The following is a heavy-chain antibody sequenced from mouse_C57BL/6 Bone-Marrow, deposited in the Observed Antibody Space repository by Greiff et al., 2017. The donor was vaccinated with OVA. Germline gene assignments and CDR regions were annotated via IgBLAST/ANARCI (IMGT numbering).Heavy chain of an antibody. CDR1: GYTFTSYW. CDR2: IHPNSGST. V-gene: IGHV1-64*01. Sequence: QVQLPQPGAELVKPGASVKLSCKASGYTFTSYWMHWVKQRPGQGLEWIGMIHPNSGSTNYNEKFKSKATLTVDKSSSTAYMQLSSLTSEDSAVYYCARCPLPWYFDVWGTGTTVTVSS. J-gene: IGHJ1*03. CDR3: ARCPLPWYFDV. D-gene: IGHD2-10*01.